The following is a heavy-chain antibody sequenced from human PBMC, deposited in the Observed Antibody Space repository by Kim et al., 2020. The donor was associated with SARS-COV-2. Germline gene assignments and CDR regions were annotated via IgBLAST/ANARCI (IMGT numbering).Heavy chain of an antibody. D-gene: IGHD6-19*01. V-gene: IGHV3-43*02. Sequence: GGSLRLSCAASGFTFDDYAMHWVRQAPGKGLEWVSLISGDGGSTYYADSVKGRFTISRDNSKNSLYLQMNSLRTEDTALYYCARSSGWPRANWFDPWGQGTLVTVSS. CDR3: ARSSGWPRANWFDP. CDR2: ISGDGGST. CDR1: GFTFDDYA. J-gene: IGHJ5*02.